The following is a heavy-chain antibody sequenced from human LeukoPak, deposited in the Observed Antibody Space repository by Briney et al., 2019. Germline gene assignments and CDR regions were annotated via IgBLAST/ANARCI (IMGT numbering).Heavy chain of an antibody. J-gene: IGHJ4*02. CDR3: AGDGDTWG. CDR2: IYHSGST. V-gene: IGHV4-38-2*02. Sequence: SETLSLTCTVSGYSLSSGYYWGWIRQPPGRGLEWIGSIYHSGSTYYNPSLKSRFTISGDTSKNPFSLKLNSVNAADKAVYYFAGDGDTWGWGQRTPGSVSS. CDR1: GYSLSSGYY. D-gene: IGHD2-21*01.